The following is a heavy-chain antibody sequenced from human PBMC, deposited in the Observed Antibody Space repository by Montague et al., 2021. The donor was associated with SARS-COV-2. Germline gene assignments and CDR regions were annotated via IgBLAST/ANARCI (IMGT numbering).Heavy chain of an antibody. V-gene: IGHV4-34*01. D-gene: IGHD3-22*01. CDR1: GGSFSGYY. Sequence: SETLSLTCAVSGGSFSGYYWSWIRQPPGKGLEWIGEINHSGSTKYNPSLKSRVTISVDTSKNQFSLKLSSVTAADTDVYYCARGTQRVFTYDYDSSGYASDYWGQGTLVTVSS. CDR3: ARGTQRVFTYDYDSSGYASDY. J-gene: IGHJ4*02. CDR2: INHSGST.